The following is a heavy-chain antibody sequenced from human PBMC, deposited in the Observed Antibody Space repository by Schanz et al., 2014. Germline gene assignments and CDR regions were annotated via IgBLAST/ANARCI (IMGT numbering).Heavy chain of an antibody. CDR1: GFTFSNYW. V-gene: IGHV3-23*01. Sequence: EVQLLESGGGLVQPGGSLRLSCAASGFTFSNYWMHWVRQARGKGLEWVSAMNESHSTIYYADSVRGRFTISRDNAENTLFLQMNSLRAEDTAVYFCAKIERNEDWGQGTLVTVSS. J-gene: IGHJ4*02. D-gene: IGHD1-1*01. CDR2: MNESHSTI. CDR3: AKIERNED.